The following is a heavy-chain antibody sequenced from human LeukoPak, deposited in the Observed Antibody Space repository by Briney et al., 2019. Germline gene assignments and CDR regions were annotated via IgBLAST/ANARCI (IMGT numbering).Heavy chain of an antibody. V-gene: IGHV1-18*01. Sequence: ASVKVSCKASGYTFTSYGISWVRQAPGQGLEWMGWISAYNGNTNYAQKLQGRVTMTTDTSTSTAYMELRSLRSDDTAVYYCAKGPRALEHSTHRFDYWGQGTLVTVSS. CDR2: ISAYNGNT. CDR3: AKGPRALEHSTHRFDY. J-gene: IGHJ4*02. CDR1: GYTFTSYG. D-gene: IGHD1/OR15-1a*01.